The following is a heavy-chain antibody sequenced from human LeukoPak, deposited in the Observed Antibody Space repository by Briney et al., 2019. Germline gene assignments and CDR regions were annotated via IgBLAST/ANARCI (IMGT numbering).Heavy chain of an antibody. D-gene: IGHD3-22*01. J-gene: IGHJ4*02. CDR2: FDPEDGET. CDR3: ATATVDSIGDY. Sequence: SVKVSCKASGYTFTGYYMHWVRQAPGKGLEWMGGFDPEDGETIYAQKFQGRVTMTEDTPTDTAYMELSSLRSEDTAVYYCATATVDSIGDYWGQGTLVTVSS. V-gene: IGHV1-24*01. CDR1: GYTFTGYY.